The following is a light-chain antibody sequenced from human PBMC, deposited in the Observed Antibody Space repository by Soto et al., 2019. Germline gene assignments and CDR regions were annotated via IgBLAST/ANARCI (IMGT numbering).Light chain of an antibody. CDR2: DAS. Sequence: DIEMTQSPSTLSASVGDRVTITCRASQTIRRWLAWYQQRPGKAPKVLIYDASTLESGVPARFSGSGSETEFTLTISSLQPEDSATYYCQHYYCVPWTFGQGTKVEIK. CDR1: QTIRRW. V-gene: IGKV1-5*01. J-gene: IGKJ1*01. CDR3: QHYYCVPWT.